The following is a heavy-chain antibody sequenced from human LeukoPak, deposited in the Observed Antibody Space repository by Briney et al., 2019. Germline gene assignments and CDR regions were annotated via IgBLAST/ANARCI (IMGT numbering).Heavy chain of an antibody. Sequence: ASVKVSCKASGYAFTSYDINWVRQATGQGLEWTGWMNPNSGNTGYAQKFQGRVTMTRNTSISTAYMELSSLRSEDTAVYYCATLRDGYNYFDYWGQGTLVTVSS. CDR1: GYAFTSYD. CDR3: ATLRDGYNYFDY. CDR2: MNPNSGNT. D-gene: IGHD5-24*01. J-gene: IGHJ4*02. V-gene: IGHV1-8*01.